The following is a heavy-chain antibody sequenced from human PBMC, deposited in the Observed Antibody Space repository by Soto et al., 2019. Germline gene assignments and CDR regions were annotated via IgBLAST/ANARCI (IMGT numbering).Heavy chain of an antibody. D-gene: IGHD3-9*01. V-gene: IGHV3-7*03. J-gene: IGHJ5*02. Sequence: PGGSLRLSCAASGFTFSSYWMSWVRQAPGKGLEWVANIKQDGSEKYYVDSVKGRFTISRDNAKNSLYLQMNSLRAEDTAVYYCARESYDILTGLNWFDPWGQGTLVTVSS. CDR2: IKQDGSEK. CDR3: ARESYDILTGLNWFDP. CDR1: GFTFSSYW.